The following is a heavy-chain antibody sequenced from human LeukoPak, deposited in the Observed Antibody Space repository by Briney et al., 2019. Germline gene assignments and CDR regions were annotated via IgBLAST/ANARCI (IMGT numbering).Heavy chain of an antibody. CDR1: GGTFSSYA. CDR2: IIPIFGTA. V-gene: IGHV1-69*06. Sequence: AASVKVPCKASGGTFSSYAISWVRQVPGQGLEWMGRIIPIFGTANYAQKFQGRVTVTADKSTSTAYMELSSLRSEDTAVYYCARPDYYDSSGYYYRRVASFDYWGQGTLVTVSS. D-gene: IGHD3-22*01. CDR3: ARPDYYDSSGYYYRRVASFDY. J-gene: IGHJ4*02.